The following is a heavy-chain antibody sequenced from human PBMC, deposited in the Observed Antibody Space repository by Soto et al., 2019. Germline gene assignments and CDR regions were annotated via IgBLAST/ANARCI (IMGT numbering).Heavy chain of an antibody. CDR2: IIPIFGTA. V-gene: IGHV1-69*12. CDR3: ARAQSGYDLGGYYYYYGMDV. D-gene: IGHD5-12*01. J-gene: IGHJ6*02. CDR1: GGTFSSYA. Sequence: QVQLVQSGAEVKKPGSSVKVSCKASGGTFSSYAISWVRQAPGQGLEWMGGIIPIFGTANYAQKFQGRVTITADESTSTADMELSSLRSEDTAVYYCARAQSGYDLGGYYYYYGMDVWGQGTTVTVSS.